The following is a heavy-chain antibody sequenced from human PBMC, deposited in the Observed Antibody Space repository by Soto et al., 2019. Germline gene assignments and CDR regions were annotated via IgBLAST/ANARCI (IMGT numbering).Heavy chain of an antibody. Sequence: SETLSLTCTVSGGSISSGGYYWSWIRQHPGKGLEWIGYIYYSGSTYSNPSLKSPVSKSVDTAKNPFSLRLSPVTAADTAGDYGARGGERLPAAAGTGSWFDPWGQGTLVTVSS. J-gene: IGHJ5*02. CDR2: IYYSGST. CDR1: GGSISSGGYY. V-gene: IGHV4-31*01. CDR3: ARGGERLPAAAGTGSWFDP. D-gene: IGHD6-13*01.